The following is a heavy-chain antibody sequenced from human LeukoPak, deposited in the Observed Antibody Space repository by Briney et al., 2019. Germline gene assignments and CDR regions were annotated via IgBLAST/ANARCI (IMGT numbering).Heavy chain of an antibody. Sequence: ASVKVSCKASGYTFTGYYVHWVRQAPGQGLEWMGWINPNSGGTNYAQKFQGRVTMTRDTSISTAYMELSRLRSDDTAVYYCARVHSSSSALDFDYWGQGTLVTVSS. CDR3: ARVHSSSSALDFDY. CDR1: GYTFTGYY. D-gene: IGHD6-6*01. J-gene: IGHJ4*02. CDR2: INPNSGGT. V-gene: IGHV1-2*02.